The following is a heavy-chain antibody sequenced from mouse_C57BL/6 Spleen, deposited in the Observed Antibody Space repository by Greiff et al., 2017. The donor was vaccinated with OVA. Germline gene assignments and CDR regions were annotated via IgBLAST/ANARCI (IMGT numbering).Heavy chain of an antibody. CDR3: ARSRDYYAMDY. V-gene: IGHV1-15*01. CDR1: GYTFTDYE. J-gene: IGHJ4*01. CDR2: IDPETGGT. Sequence: VKLVESGAELVRPGASVTLSCKASGYTFTDYEMHWVKQTPVHGLEWIGAIDPETGGTAYNQKFKGKAILTADKSSSTAYMELRSLTSEDSAVYFCARSRDYYAMDYWGQGTSVTVSS.